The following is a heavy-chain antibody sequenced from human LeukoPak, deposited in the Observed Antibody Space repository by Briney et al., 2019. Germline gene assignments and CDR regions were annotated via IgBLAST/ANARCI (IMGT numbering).Heavy chain of an antibody. Sequence: TLSLTCTVSGGSISSGDYYWSWIRQPPGKGLEWIGYIYYSGSTYYNPPLKSRVTISVDTSKNQFSLKLSSVTAADTAVYYCARDGYYGSGSPHYMDVWGKGTTVTVSS. CDR3: ARDGYYGSGSPHYMDV. CDR2: IYYSGST. V-gene: IGHV4-30-4*08. CDR1: GGSISSGDYY. J-gene: IGHJ6*03. D-gene: IGHD3-10*01.